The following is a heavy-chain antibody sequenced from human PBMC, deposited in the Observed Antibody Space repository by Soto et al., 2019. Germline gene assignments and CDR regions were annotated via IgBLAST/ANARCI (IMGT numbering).Heavy chain of an antibody. D-gene: IGHD2-15*01. V-gene: IGHV2-5*02. J-gene: IGHJ6*02. Sequence: QITLKESGPTLVKPTQTLTLTCSFSGFSLSTSEVGVAWIRQPPGKALEWLALIYWDDDKRYSPSLRNRLTIXKXXSNNQVVLTMTNMDPVDTATYYCTHKGGRGAGMDVWGQGTTVTVSS. CDR1: GFSLSTSEVG. CDR3: THKGGRGAGMDV. CDR2: IYWDDDK.